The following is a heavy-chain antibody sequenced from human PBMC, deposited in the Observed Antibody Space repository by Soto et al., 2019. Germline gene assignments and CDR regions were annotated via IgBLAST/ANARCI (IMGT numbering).Heavy chain of an antibody. CDR3: ARGVGCSSTSCYYMDV. J-gene: IGHJ6*03. V-gene: IGHV1-8*01. CDR1: GYTFTSYD. D-gene: IGHD2-2*01. CDR2: MNPNRGNT. Sequence: QVQLVQSGAEVKKPGASVRVSCKASGYTFTSYDINWVRQATGQGLEWMGWMNPNRGNTGYAQKFQGRVTMTRSTPISTAYMELSSLRSEDTAVYFCARGVGCSSTSCYYMDVWGEGTTVTVSS.